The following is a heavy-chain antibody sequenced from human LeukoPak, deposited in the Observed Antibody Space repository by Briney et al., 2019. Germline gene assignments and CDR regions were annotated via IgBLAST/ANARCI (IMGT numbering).Heavy chain of an antibody. D-gene: IGHD5-12*01. CDR1: SDTFSSYG. CDR3: ARAGDSGCEDYALDY. V-gene: IGHV1-18*01. Sequence: ASVKVSCKASSDTFSSYGISWVRQAPGQGLEWMGWISVYNGNTKYAQNFQGRVTMTTDTSTSTAYMELRSLRSDDTAVYYCARAGDSGCEDYALDYWGQGTLVTVSS. J-gene: IGHJ4*02. CDR2: ISVYNGNT.